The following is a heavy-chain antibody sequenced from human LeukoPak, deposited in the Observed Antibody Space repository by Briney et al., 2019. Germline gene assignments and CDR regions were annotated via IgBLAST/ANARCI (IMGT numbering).Heavy chain of an antibody. V-gene: IGHV4-39*01. J-gene: IGHJ6*02. D-gene: IGHD2-21*02. CDR3: ARQYCYPNYYGMDV. CDR1: GGSISSSSYY. Sequence: SETLSLTCTVSGGSISSSSYYWGWIRQPPGKGLEWIGSIYYSGSTNYNPSLKSRVTISVDTSKNQFSLKLSSVTAADTAVYYCARQYCYPNYYGMDVWGQGTTVTVSS. CDR2: IYYSGST.